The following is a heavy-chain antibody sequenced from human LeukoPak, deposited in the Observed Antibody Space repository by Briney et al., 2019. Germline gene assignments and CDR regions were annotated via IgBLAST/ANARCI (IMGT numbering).Heavy chain of an antibody. J-gene: IGHJ6*02. CDR3: ARDRSLYGMDV. CDR1: GGSISTYY. CDR2: IDYSGST. D-gene: IGHD3-16*02. V-gene: IGHV4-59*01. Sequence: SETLSLTCTVSGGSISTYYWSWIRQPPGKGLEWIGNIDYSGSTNYNPSLRSRVTISEDTSKNQFSLKLTSVIAADTAVYYCARDRSLYGMDVWGQGTTVTVSS.